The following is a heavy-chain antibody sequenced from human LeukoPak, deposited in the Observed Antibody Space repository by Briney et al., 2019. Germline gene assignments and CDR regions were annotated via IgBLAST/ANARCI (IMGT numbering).Heavy chain of an antibody. CDR2: ISGSGGNT. CDR3: AKHRDSSSWYYFDY. CDR1: GFTFSSYA. V-gene: IGHV3-23*01. J-gene: IGHJ4*02. D-gene: IGHD6-13*01. Sequence: GGSLRLSCAASGFTFSSYAMSWVRQAPGKGLEWVSAISGSGGNTYYADSVKGRFTISRDNSKNTLYLQMNSLRAEDTAVYYCAKHRDSSSWYYFDYWGQGTLVTVSS.